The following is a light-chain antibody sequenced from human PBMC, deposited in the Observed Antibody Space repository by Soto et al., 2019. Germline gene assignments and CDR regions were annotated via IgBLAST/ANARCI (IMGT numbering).Light chain of an antibody. V-gene: IGLV2-14*01. CDR1: SSDVGAYNY. J-gene: IGLJ2*01. CDR2: NVS. Sequence: QSALTQPASVSGSPGQSITISCTGTSSDVGAYNYVSWYQQHPGKAPKLIIYNVSNRPSGVSNRFSGSKSANTATLTIFGRQPEDEADYYCRSFTDRTTILFGGGTKLTVL. CDR3: RSFTDRTTIL.